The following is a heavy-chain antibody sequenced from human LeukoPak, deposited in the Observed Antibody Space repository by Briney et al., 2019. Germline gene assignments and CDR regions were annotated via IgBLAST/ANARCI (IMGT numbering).Heavy chain of an antibody. CDR2: MNPNNGGT. D-gene: IGHD3-3*01. CDR1: GYTFTIYD. Sequence: GASVKVSCKASGYTFTIYDINWVRQAPGQGLEWVGWMNPNNGGTVYAQKFQGRVTMTRGTSTGTSYMELNSLRSEDTAVYYCARGAIFGVTPRGYGMDVWGQGTTVTVSS. J-gene: IGHJ6*02. CDR3: ARGAIFGVTPRGYGMDV. V-gene: IGHV1-8*01.